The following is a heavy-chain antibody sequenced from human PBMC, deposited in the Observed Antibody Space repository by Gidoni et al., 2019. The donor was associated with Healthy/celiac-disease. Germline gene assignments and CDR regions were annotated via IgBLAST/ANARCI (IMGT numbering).Heavy chain of an antibody. D-gene: IGHD2-2*01. CDR2: IIPIFGTA. V-gene: IGHV1-69*01. J-gene: IGHJ5*02. CDR3: ARAPHTSIVVVPAASPTEGWFDP. CDR1: GGTFSSYA. Sequence: QVQLVQSGAEVKKPGSSVKVSCKASGGTFSSYAISWVRQAPGQGLEWMGGIIPIFGTANYAQKFQGRVTITADESTSTAYMELSSLRSEDTAVYYCARAPHTSIVVVPAASPTEGWFDPWGQGTLVTVSS.